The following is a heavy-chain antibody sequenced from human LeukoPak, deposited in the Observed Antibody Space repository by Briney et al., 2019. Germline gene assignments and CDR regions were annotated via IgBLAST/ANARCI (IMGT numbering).Heavy chain of an antibody. D-gene: IGHD3-10*01. CDR2: MNPNSGNT. CDR3: ARAYGSGSYLYYYYYMDV. V-gene: IGHV1-8*03. CDR1: GYTFTSYD. Sequence: ASVKVSCKASGYTFTSYDINWVRQATGQGLEWMGWMNPNSGNTGYAQKFQGRVTITRNTSISTAYMELSSLRSEDTAVYYCARAYGSGSYLYYYYYMDVWGKGTTVTVSS. J-gene: IGHJ6*03.